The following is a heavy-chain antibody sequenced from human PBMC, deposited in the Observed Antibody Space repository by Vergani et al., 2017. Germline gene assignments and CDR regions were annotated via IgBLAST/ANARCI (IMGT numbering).Heavy chain of an antibody. D-gene: IGHD3-9*01. V-gene: IGHV4-31*03. CDR2: IYYSGST. CDR3: ARVPHYDILTGYYLGAGAFDI. Sequence: QVQLQESGPGLVKPSQTLSLTCTVSGGSISSGGYYWSWIRQHPGKGQEWIGYIYYSGSTYYNPSLKSRVTISVDTSKNQFSLKLSSVTAADTAVYYCARVPHYDILTGYYLGAGAFDIWGQGTMVTVSS. CDR1: GGSISSGGYY. J-gene: IGHJ3*02.